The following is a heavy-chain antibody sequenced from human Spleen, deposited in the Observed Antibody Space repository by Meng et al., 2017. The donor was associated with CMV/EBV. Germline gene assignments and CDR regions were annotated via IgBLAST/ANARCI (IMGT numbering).Heavy chain of an antibody. CDR2: ISWNSGVI. D-gene: IGHD2-21*01. CDR3: AKDRGGGEYYYYGMDG. J-gene: IGHJ6*02. Sequence: SLRLSCAASGFTFDDYAMHWVRQPPGKGLEWVSGISWNSGVIAYVDSVKGRFTISRDNAKNSLYLQMNSLRPEDSAFYYCAKDRGGGEYYYYGMDGWGQGTTVTVSS. CDR1: GFTFDDYA. V-gene: IGHV3-9*01.